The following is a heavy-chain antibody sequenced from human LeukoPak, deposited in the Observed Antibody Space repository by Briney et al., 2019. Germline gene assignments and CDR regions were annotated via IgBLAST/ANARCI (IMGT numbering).Heavy chain of an antibody. CDR1: GYTFTSYG. J-gene: IGHJ4*02. D-gene: IGHD6-13*01. V-gene: IGHV1-18*01. CDR3: ARDGYSSSWYEPESFDY. Sequence: ASVKVSCKASGYTFTSYGISWVRQAPGQGLEWMGWISAYNGNTNYAQKLQGRVTMTTDTSTSTAYMELRSLRSDDTAVYYCARDGYSSSWYEPESFDYWGQGTLVTVSS. CDR2: ISAYNGNT.